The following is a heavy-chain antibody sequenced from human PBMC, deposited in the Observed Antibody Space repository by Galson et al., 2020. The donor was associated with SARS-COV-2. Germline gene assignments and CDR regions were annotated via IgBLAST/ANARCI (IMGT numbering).Heavy chain of an antibody. Sequence: QLGESLKISCRASGFTFSSSAMHWVRKAPGKGLERVAIISYDGTKRYNLDSMKGRFTISRDNSKNTLFLQMDSLTTEDTAVYYCARETDDYTSSWYDYGCHGSRFTGSS. CDR3: ARETDDYTSSWYDY. V-gene: IGHV3-30*04. J-gene: IGHJ5*01. CDR2: ISYDGTKR. D-gene: IGHD6-13*01. CDR1: GFTFSSSA.